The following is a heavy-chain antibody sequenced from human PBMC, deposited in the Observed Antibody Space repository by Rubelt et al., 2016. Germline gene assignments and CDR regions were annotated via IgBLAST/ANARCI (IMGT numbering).Heavy chain of an antibody. CDR3: ARTSSSSCDY. CDR1: GFTLNNYW. D-gene: IGHD6-6*01. J-gene: IGHJ4*02. CDR2: IKYDGSAT. Sequence: GFTLNNYWMHWVRQAPGKGLVWVSEIKYDGSATNYADSVKGRFTISRDSAMSTLYLQMNSLRDDDTAVYYCARTSSSSCDYWGQGTLVTVSS. V-gene: IGHV3-74*01.